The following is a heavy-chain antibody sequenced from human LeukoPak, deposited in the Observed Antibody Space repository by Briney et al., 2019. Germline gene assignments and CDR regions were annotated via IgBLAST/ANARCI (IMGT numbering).Heavy chain of an antibody. D-gene: IGHD6-19*01. Sequence: ASVKVSCKASGYTFTGYYMHWVRQAPGQGLEWMGRIKPNSGATNYAQKFQGRVTMTRDTSISTAYMELSRLRSDDTAVYYCARGRAVAGPLDYWGQGTLVTVSS. V-gene: IGHV1-2*02. CDR2: IKPNSGAT. CDR1: GYTFTGYY. CDR3: ARGRAVAGPLDY. J-gene: IGHJ4*02.